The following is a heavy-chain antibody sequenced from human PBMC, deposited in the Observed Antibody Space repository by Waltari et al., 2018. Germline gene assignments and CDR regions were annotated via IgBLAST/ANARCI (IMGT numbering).Heavy chain of an antibody. CDR3: ATSPLRFVEWVNWFDP. Sequence: EVQLVQSGAEVKKPGATVKISCKASGYTFTDHSMPWVQQAPGKGLEWMGRVDPEDGETIYAEKFQGRGTITADTSTDTAYMDLTSLRSEDTAVYYCATSPLRFVEWVNWFDPWGQGTLVTVSS. CDR1: GYTFTDHS. J-gene: IGHJ5*02. V-gene: IGHV1-69-2*01. D-gene: IGHD3-3*01. CDR2: VDPEDGET.